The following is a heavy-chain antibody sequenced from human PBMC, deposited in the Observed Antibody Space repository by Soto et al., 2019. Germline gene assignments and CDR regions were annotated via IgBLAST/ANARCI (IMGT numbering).Heavy chain of an antibody. J-gene: IGHJ6*02. CDR3: AKDRRYGMDV. CDR2: ISYDGSNK. D-gene: IGHD6-6*01. V-gene: IGHV3-30*18. CDR1: GFTFSSYG. Sequence: QVQLVESGGGVVQPGRSLRLSCAASGFTFSSYGMHWVRQAPGKGLEWVAVISYDGSNKYYADSVKGRFTISRDNSKNTLYLQMNSLRAEDTAVYYCAKDRRYGMDVWGQGTTVTVSS.